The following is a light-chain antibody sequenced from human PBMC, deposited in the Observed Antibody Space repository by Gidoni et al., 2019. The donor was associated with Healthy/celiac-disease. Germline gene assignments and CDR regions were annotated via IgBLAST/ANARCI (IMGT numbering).Light chain of an antibody. CDR1: QSVSSY. J-gene: IGKJ5*01. Sequence: EMVLTQSPATLYLSPGERATLSCRASQSVSSYLAWYHQKPGQAPRLLIYDASNRATGIPARFSGSGSGTDFTLTISTLEPEDFAVYYCQQRSNWPITFGQGTRLEI. V-gene: IGKV3-11*01. CDR2: DAS. CDR3: QQRSNWPIT.